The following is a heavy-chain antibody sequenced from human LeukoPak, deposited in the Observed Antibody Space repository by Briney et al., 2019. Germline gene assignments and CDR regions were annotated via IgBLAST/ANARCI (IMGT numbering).Heavy chain of an antibody. V-gene: IGHV4-59*11. CDR3: ARSSAIFGVVSNWFDP. CDR2: IYYSGST. CDR1: GGSISSHY. J-gene: IGHJ5*02. D-gene: IGHD3-3*01. Sequence: PSETLSLTCTVSGGSISSHYWSWIRQPPGKGLEWIGYIYYSGSTNYNPSLKSRVTISVDTSKNQFSLKLSSVTAADTAVYYCARSSAIFGVVSNWFDPWGQGTLVTVSS.